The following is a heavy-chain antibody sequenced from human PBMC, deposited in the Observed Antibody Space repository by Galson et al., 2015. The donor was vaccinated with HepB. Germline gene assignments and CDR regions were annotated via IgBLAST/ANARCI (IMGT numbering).Heavy chain of an antibody. D-gene: IGHD3-3*01. V-gene: IGHV1-69*13. CDR2: VIPMSGTA. Sequence: SVKVSCKASGGDFSTYAFSWVRQAPGQGLEWMGGVIPMSGTANYAQKFQGRVTITADEATSTANMELSSLRSDDTAVYYCAGVWNSYWYFALWGRGTLVTVSS. CDR3: AGVWNSYWYFAL. J-gene: IGHJ2*01. CDR1: GGDFSTYA.